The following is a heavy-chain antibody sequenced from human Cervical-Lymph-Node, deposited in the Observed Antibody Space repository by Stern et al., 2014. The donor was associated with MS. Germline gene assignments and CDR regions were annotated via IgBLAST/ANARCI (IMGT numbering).Heavy chain of an antibody. Sequence: EVQLVQSGAEVKKPGESLKISCKVSGCYFTNYWIGWVRQLPGKGLEWMGIIYPDDSDTRYSPSFQGQVTISADKSISAAYLQWSSLKASDTAMYYCARLFYDNSRDYWGQGTLVTVSS. CDR2: IYPDDSDT. J-gene: IGHJ4*02. CDR3: ARLFYDNSRDY. CDR1: GCYFTNYW. V-gene: IGHV5-51*01. D-gene: IGHD3-22*01.